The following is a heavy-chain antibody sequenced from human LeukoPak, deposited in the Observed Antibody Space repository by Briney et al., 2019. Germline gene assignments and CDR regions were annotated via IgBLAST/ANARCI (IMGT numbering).Heavy chain of an antibody. D-gene: IGHD6-6*01. Sequence: AGGSLRLSCAASGFTFSSYSMNWVRQAPGEGLEWVSSISSSSSYIYYADSVKGRFTISRDNAKNSLYLQMNSLRAEDTAVYYCAREAHGFDYWGQGTLVTVSS. CDR1: GFTFSSYS. V-gene: IGHV3-21*01. CDR3: AREAHGFDY. J-gene: IGHJ4*02. CDR2: ISSSSSYI.